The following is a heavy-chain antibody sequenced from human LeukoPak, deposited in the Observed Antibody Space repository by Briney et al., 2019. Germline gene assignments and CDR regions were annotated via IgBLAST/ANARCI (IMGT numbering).Heavy chain of an antibody. D-gene: IGHD3-10*01. CDR3: GRFRSGFDY. J-gene: IGHJ4*02. CDR2: ISWNSGSI. Sequence: SLRLSCAASGFTFDDYAMHWVRQAPGKGLERVSGISWNSGSIDYADSVKGRFTISRDNAKNSLYLQMNSLRAEDTALYYCGRFRSGFDYWGQGTLVTVSS. CDR1: GFTFDDYA. V-gene: IGHV3-9*01.